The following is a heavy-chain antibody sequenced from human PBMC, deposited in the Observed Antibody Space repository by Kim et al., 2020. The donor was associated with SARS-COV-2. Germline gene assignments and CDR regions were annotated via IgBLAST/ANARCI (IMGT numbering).Heavy chain of an antibody. V-gene: IGHV3-20*03. Sequence: GYADYVKGRFTISRDNAKNSLFLQMNSLRAEDTALYYCARGGQQLGTFDYWGQGTQVIVSS. J-gene: IGHJ4*02. CDR3: ARGGQQLGTFDY. D-gene: IGHD7-27*01.